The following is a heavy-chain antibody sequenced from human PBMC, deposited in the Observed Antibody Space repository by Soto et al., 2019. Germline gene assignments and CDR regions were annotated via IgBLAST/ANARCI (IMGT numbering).Heavy chain of an antibody. CDR3: ARDRDYGDYVNAFDI. D-gene: IGHD4-17*01. CDR1: GFTFSSYG. J-gene: IGHJ3*02. Sequence: GLPLRLPCTASGFTFSSYGMNCVRQAPGKGLEWVSYISSSSSTIYYADSVKGRFTISRDNAKNSLYLQMNSLRAEDTAVYYCARDRDYGDYVNAFDIWGQGTMVTVSS. CDR2: ISSSSSTI. V-gene: IGHV3-48*01.